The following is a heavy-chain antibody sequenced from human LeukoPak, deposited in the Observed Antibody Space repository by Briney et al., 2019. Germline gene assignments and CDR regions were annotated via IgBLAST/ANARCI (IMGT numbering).Heavy chain of an antibody. J-gene: IGHJ4*02. CDR2: ISTSGSTI. Sequence: PGGSLRLSCAASGFTFSSYSMNWVRQAPGKGLEWISYISTSGSTIYYADSVKGRFTISRDNAKNSLYLQMNSLRAEDTAVYYCARYSREGGFLDYWGQGTLVTVSS. CDR1: GFTFSSYS. D-gene: IGHD2-21*01. CDR3: ARYSREGGFLDY. V-gene: IGHV3-48*04.